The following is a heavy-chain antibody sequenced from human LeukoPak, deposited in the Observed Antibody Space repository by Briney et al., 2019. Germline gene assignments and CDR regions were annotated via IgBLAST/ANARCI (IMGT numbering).Heavy chain of an antibody. J-gene: IGHJ6*02. Sequence: PGGSLRLSCVASGFTFSSYWMHWVRQAPGKGLVWVLRINSDGSSTTDADSVKGRFTISRDNAKKTLYLQMNSLRAEDTAMYYCARGHNYGMDVWGQGTTVTVSS. CDR3: ARGHNYGMDV. CDR1: GFTFSSYW. CDR2: INSDGSST. V-gene: IGHV3-74*01.